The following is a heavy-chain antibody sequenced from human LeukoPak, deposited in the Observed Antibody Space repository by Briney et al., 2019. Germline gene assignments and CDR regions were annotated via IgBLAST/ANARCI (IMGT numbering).Heavy chain of an antibody. D-gene: IGHD1-26*01. J-gene: IGHJ4*02. CDR2: ITGDGGAT. V-gene: IGHV3-23*01. Sequence: GGSLRLSCTTSGFTFSSSAMSWVRQAPGRGLEWLSVITGDGGATYYADSAKGRFTISRDNSKNTLYLQINSLRAEDTALYYCTKSVGTRPDYWGQGTLVTVSS. CDR1: GFTFSSSA. CDR3: TKSVGTRPDY.